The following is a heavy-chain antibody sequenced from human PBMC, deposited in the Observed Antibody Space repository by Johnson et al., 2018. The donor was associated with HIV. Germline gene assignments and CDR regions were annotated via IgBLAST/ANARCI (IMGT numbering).Heavy chain of an antibody. D-gene: IGHD6-6*01. CDR2: INSDGSST. V-gene: IGHV3-74*01. CDR3: VRAVYSSSSSCAFDM. CDR1: RFIFNNYW. Sequence: VQLVESVGDLVQPGGSLRLSCAASRFIFNNYWMHWVRQAPGQGLVWVSRINSDGSSTSYADSVKGRFTISRDNAKNTLYLEMNSLRAEDTAVYYCVRAVYSSSSSCAFDMWGQGTMVTVSS. J-gene: IGHJ3*02.